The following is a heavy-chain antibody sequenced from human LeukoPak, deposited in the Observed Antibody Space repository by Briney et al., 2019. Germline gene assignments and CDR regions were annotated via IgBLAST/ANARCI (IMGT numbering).Heavy chain of an antibody. CDR1: GLPFGKTY. CDR3: ARNVGY. D-gene: IGHD1-1*01. J-gene: IGHJ4*02. CDR2: IYSGGST. Sequence: TGGPLRLPCPVSGLPFGKTYLSWARRAPGKGLEWVSVIYSGGSTYYADSVKGRFTISRDNSKNTVYLQMNSLRDEDTAVYYCARNVGYWGQGTLVTVSS. V-gene: IGHV3-53*01.